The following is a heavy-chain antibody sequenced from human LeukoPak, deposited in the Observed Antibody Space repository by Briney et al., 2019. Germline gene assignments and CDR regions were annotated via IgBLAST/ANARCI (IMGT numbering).Heavy chain of an antibody. Sequence: GGSLRLSCEAFGFTVTNAWMNWVRQAPGKGLEWVGLLKSKIDGGTTDYAAPVKGRFTISRDDSKNTLYLQVNSLQTEDTAVYSCTTGVTTGRAFKFWGQGTLVTVSS. CDR3: TTGVTTGRAFKF. J-gene: IGHJ4*02. CDR2: LKSKIDGGTT. V-gene: IGHV3-15*05. CDR1: GFTVTNAW. D-gene: IGHD4-17*01.